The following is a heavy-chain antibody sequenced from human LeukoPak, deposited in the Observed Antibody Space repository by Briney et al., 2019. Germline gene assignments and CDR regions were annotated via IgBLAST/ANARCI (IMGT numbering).Heavy chain of an antibody. CDR3: ARTHGVKFSFDI. CDR1: GYNFITYW. D-gene: IGHD4-23*01. CDR2: IYPADSDA. J-gene: IGHJ3*02. V-gene: IGHV5-51*01. Sequence: GESLKISCKGSGYNFITYWIGWVLQRPGKGLEWMVIIYPADSDARYSPSFQGQVTISVDKSIRTAYLQWSSLKASDTAMYYCARTHGVKFSFDIWGQGTMVTVSS.